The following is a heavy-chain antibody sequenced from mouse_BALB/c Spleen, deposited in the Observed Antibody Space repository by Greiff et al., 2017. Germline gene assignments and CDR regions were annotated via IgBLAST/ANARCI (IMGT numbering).Heavy chain of an antibody. CDR2: IYPYNGGT. V-gene: IGHV1S29*02. CDR3: ARNGRTYFDV. J-gene: IGHJ1*01. CDR1: GYTFTDYN. D-gene: IGHD1-1*02. Sequence: VQLQQPGAELVRPGASVKLSCKASGYTFTDYNMHWVKQSHGKSLEWIGYIYPYNGGTGYNQKFKSKATLTVDNSSSTAYMELRSLTSEDSAVYYCARNGRTYFDVWGAGTTVTVSS.